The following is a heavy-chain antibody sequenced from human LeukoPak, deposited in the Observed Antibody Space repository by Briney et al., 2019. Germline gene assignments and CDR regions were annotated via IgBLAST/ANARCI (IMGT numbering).Heavy chain of an antibody. CDR3: ARWGGYCSRTSCYAYRVDP. Sequence: SETLSLTRAVYGGSFSGYYWSCIPHPPGKGGEWSGEINHDGSPNYNPSLKSRITISVDTSKNQFSLKLSSVTAADTAVYSCARWGGYCSRTSCYAYRVDPWGQGTLVTVSS. D-gene: IGHD2-2*01. CDR1: GGSFSGYY. J-gene: IGHJ5*02. CDR2: INHDGSP. V-gene: IGHV4-34*01.